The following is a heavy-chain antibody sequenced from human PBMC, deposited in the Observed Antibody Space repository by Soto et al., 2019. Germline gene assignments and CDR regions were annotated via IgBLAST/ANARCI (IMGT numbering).Heavy chain of an antibody. CDR2: ISSDGSYK. V-gene: IGHV3-30*18. Sequence: GGSLRLSCQASGFSFTSNAMHWVRQAPGKGLEWVAFISSDGSYKFFADSVKGRFTISRDNSKNTLFLQMNSLGAEDTALYYCVKTLAVAGYNHFDSWGQGALVTVSS. J-gene: IGHJ4*02. CDR1: GFSFTSNA. D-gene: IGHD6-19*01. CDR3: VKTLAVAGYNHFDS.